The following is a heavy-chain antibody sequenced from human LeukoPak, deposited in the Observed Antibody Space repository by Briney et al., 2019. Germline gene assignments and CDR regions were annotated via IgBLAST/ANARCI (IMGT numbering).Heavy chain of an antibody. J-gene: IGHJ6*03. Sequence: GPSVKVSCKASGYTFTGYYMNWVRQAPGQGLEWMGWINPNSGGTNYAQKFQGRVTMTRDTSISTDYMELSRLRYDDTAVYYCARGVAATPLEYYYYMDVWGKGTTVTVSS. D-gene: IGHD2-15*01. CDR3: ARGVAATPLEYYYYMDV. CDR1: GYTFTGYY. CDR2: INPNSGGT. V-gene: IGHV1-2*02.